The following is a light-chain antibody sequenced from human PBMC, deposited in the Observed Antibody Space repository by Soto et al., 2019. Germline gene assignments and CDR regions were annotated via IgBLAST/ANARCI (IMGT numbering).Light chain of an antibody. V-gene: IGLV1-40*01. CDR1: SSNIGAGYD. CDR2: GNS. Sequence: QAVVTQPPSVSGAPGQRDTISCTGSSSNIGAGYDVHWYQQLPGTAPKLLIYGNSNRPSGVPDRFSGSKSGTSASLAITGLQAEDEADYYCQSYDSSLSAHVVFGGGTKLTVL. J-gene: IGLJ2*01. CDR3: QSYDSSLSAHVV.